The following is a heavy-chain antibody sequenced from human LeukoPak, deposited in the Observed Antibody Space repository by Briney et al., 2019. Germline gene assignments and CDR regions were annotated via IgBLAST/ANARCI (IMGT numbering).Heavy chain of an antibody. J-gene: IGHJ4*02. Sequence: ASVKVSCKASGYTLTSYAMHWVRQAPGQRLEWMGWINAGNGNTKYSQKFQGRVTITRDTSASTAYMELSSLRSEDTAVYYCARVARLWSGYFDYWGQGTLVTVSS. D-gene: IGHD2-21*01. CDR2: INAGNGNT. CDR3: ARVARLWSGYFDY. V-gene: IGHV1-3*01. CDR1: GYTLTSYA.